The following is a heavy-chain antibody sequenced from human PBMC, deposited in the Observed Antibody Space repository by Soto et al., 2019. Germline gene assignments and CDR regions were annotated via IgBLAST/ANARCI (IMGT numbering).Heavy chain of an antibody. V-gene: IGHV3-30-3*01. D-gene: IGHD5-18*01. CDR3: ARDVVTAMVTYWFDP. J-gene: IGHJ5*02. CDR1: GFTFSSYA. Sequence: QVQLVESGGGVVQPGRSLRLSCAASGFTFSSYAMHWVRQAPGKGLEWVAVISYDGSNKYYADSVKGRFTISRDNSKNTLYLQMNSLRAEDTAVYYCARDVVTAMVTYWFDPWGQGNLVIVSS. CDR2: ISYDGSNK.